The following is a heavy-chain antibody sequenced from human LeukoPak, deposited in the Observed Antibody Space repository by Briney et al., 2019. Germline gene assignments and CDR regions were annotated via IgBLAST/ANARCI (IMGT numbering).Heavy chain of an antibody. J-gene: IGHJ4*02. D-gene: IGHD6-19*01. Sequence: QPGGSLRLSCAVSGFTFSGFWMSWSRQAPGKGLEWVASINSDGSEGYYADVVKGRFTIFRDNAKNSLYLQINSLRAEDTAEYYCAKDSNGWYQRGSNYFDYWGQGTLVTVSS. V-gene: IGHV3-7*03. CDR3: AKDSNGWYQRGSNYFDY. CDR2: INSDGSEG. CDR1: GFTFSGFW.